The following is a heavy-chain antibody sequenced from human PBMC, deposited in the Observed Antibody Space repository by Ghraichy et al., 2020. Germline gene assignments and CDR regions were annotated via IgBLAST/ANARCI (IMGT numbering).Heavy chain of an antibody. CDR1: GFTFSSYA. V-gene: IGHV3-23*01. Sequence: GGSLRLSCAASGFTFSSYAMSWVRQAPGKGLEWVSGISASGGSTYYADSVKGRFTISRDSSKNTLYLQMNSLRAEDTAVYHCAKPAVAGPLYYYMDVWAKGPRSPSP. J-gene: IGHJ6*03. D-gene: IGHD6-19*01. CDR3: AKPAVAGPLYYYMDV. CDR2: ISASGGST.